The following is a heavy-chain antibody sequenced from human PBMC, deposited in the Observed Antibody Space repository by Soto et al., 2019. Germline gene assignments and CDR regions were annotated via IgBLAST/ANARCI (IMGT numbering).Heavy chain of an antibody. D-gene: IGHD3-10*01. CDR3: ASNLITMVRGVYHHYGMDV. J-gene: IGHJ6*02. V-gene: IGHV4-59*08. CDR2: IFYSGDT. CDR1: GDSLRNHY. Sequence: SETLSLTCSVSGDSLRNHYWSWIRQPPGSRLEWLGHIFYSGDTSSYNPSLKSRVSMSVDTSKNQFSLKLRSVTAADTAVYYCASNLITMVRGVYHHYGMDVWGQGTTVTVSS.